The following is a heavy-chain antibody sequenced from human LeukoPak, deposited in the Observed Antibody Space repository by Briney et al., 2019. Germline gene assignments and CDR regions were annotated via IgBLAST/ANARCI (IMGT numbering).Heavy chain of an antibody. CDR3: ARDGYTYGSFDY. Sequence: GGSLRLSCAASGFTFSDYGMHWVRRAPGKGLEWVAVVWFDGSREYCADSVKGRFTTSRDNSKSTVFLQMNSLRAEDTAVYYCARDGYTYGSFDYWGQGSLVTVSS. V-gene: IGHV3-33*01. CDR2: VWFDGSRE. D-gene: IGHD5-18*01. J-gene: IGHJ4*02. CDR1: GFTFSDYG.